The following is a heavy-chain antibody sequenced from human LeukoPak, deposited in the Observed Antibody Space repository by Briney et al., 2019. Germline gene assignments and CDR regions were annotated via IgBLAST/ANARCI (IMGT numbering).Heavy chain of an antibody. CDR3: TRDQASYGSGSYLGDY. V-gene: IGHV3-49*04. CDR1: GFTVSSNY. J-gene: IGHJ4*02. Sequence: GGSLRLSCAASGFTVSSNYMSWVRQAPGKGLEWVGFIRSKAYGGTTEYAASVKGRFTISRDDSKSIAYLQMNSLKTEDTAVYYCTRDQASYGSGSYLGDYWGQGTLVTVSS. CDR2: IRSKAYGGTT. D-gene: IGHD3-10*01.